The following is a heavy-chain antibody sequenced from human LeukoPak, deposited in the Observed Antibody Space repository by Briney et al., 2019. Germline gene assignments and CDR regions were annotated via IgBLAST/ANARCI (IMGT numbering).Heavy chain of an antibody. D-gene: IGHD6-13*01. CDR2: IYTSGST. Sequence: SATLSLTCTVAGGSISSYYWSWIRQPAGKGLEWIGRIYTSGSTNYNPSLKSRVTMSVDTSKNQFSLKLSSVTAADTAVYYCARGGSSWYENWFDPWGQGTLVTVSS. CDR3: ARGGSSWYENWFDP. J-gene: IGHJ5*02. V-gene: IGHV4-4*07. CDR1: GGSISSYY.